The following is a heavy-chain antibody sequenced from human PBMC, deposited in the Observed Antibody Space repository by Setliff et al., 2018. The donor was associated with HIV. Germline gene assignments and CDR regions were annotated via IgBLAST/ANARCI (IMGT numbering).Heavy chain of an antibody. V-gene: IGHV4-61*09. Sequence: PSETLSLTCAVSSYSISSGYYWSWIRQPAGRGLEWIGHMYSSGPTSYNPSLKSRVTISLDTSKNQFSLNLRSVTAADTAVYYCARRGGISTTVEGPPPFDFWGPGTLVTVSS. CDR1: SYSISSGYY. CDR3: ARRGGISTTVEGPPPFDF. J-gene: IGHJ4*02. D-gene: IGHD3-22*01. CDR2: MYSSGPT.